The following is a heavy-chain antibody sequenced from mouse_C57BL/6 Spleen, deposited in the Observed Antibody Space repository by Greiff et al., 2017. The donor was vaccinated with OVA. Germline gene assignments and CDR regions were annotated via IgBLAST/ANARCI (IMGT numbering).Heavy chain of an antibody. D-gene: IGHD4-1*01. CDR3: ARRSGEDAMDY. CDR1: GYTFTSYW. J-gene: IGHJ4*01. CDR2: IHPNSGST. V-gene: IGHV1-64*01. Sequence: QVQLQQPGAELVKPGASVKLSCKASGYTFTSYWMHWVKQRPGQGLEWIGMIHPNSGSTNYNEKFKSKATLTVDKSSSTAYMQLSSLTSEDSAVYYCARRSGEDAMDYWGQGTSVTVSS.